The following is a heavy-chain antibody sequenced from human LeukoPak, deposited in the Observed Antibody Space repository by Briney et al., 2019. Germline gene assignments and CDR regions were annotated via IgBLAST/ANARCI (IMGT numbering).Heavy chain of an antibody. CDR3: AREGSIAAPTYGMDV. V-gene: IGHV1-69*04. CDR1: GGTFSSYA. CDR2: IIPIFGIA. D-gene: IGHD6-6*01. J-gene: IGHJ6*02. Sequence: GASVKVSCKASGGTFSSYAISWVRQAPGQGLEWMGRIIPIFGIANYAQKFQGRVTITADKSTSTAYMELSSLRSGDTAVYYCAREGSIAAPTYGMDVWGQGTTVTVSS.